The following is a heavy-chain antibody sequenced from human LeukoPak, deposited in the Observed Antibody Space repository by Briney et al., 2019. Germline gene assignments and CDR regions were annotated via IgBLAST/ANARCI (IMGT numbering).Heavy chain of an antibody. D-gene: IGHD1-26*01. V-gene: IGHV3-30-3*01. CDR1: GFTFSSYA. CDR2: ISYDGSNK. J-gene: IGHJ4*02. Sequence: GGSLRLSCAASGFTFSSYAMHWVRRAPGKGLEWVAVISYDGSNKYYADSVKGRFTISRDNSKNTLYLQMNSLRAEDTAVYYCAREWELTEFDYWGQGTLVTVSS. CDR3: AREWELTEFDY.